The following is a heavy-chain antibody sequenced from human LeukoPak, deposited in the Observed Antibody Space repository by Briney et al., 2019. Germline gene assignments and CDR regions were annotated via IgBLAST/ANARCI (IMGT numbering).Heavy chain of an antibody. Sequence: GGSLRLSCAASGFTFSSYGMHWVRQAPGKGLEWVAVIWYDGSNKYYADSVKGRFTISRDNSKNTLYLQMNSLRAEDTAVYYCAKDSTLWGSGTAYFDYWGQGTLVTVSS. D-gene: IGHD3-10*01. CDR2: IWYDGSNK. CDR3: AKDSTLWGSGTAYFDY. J-gene: IGHJ4*02. CDR1: GFTFSSYG. V-gene: IGHV3-33*06.